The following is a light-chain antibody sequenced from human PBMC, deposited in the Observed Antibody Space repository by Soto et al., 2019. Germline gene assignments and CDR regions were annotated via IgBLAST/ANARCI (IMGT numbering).Light chain of an antibody. Sequence: DIVMTQSPDSLAVSVGERATINCKSSQSVLYSSNNKNYLAWYQQKPGQPPKLLIYWASTRESGVPDRFSGSGSGTDFTLTISSLQAEDVAVYYCQQYYSTPITFGQGTRLEI. CDR1: QSVLYSSNNKNY. J-gene: IGKJ5*01. V-gene: IGKV4-1*01. CDR3: QQYYSTPIT. CDR2: WAS.